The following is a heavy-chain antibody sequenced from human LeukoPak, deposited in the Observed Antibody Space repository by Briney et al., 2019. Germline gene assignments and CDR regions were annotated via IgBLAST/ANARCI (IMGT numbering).Heavy chain of an antibody. D-gene: IGHD3-9*01. CDR3: ATATYYDILTGYYIALGY. V-gene: IGHV1-24*01. CDR2: FDPEDGET. Sequence: ASVKVSCKVSGYTLTELSMHWVRQAPGKGLEWMGGFDPEDGETIYAQKFQGRVTMTEDTSTDTAYMELSSLRSEDTAVYYCATATYYDILTGYYIALGYWGQGTLVTVSS. J-gene: IGHJ4*02. CDR1: GYTLTELS.